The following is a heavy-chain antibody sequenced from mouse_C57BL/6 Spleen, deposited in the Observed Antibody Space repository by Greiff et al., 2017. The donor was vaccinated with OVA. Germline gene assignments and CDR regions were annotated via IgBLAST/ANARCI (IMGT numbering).Heavy chain of an antibody. CDR3: ARGRGLRPGYFDV. Sequence: VQLQQSGPELVKPGASVKISCKASGYTFTDYYMNWVKQSHGKSLEWIGDINPNNGGTSYNQKFKGKATLTVDKSSSTAYMELRSLTSEDSAVYYCARGRGLRPGYFDVWGTGTTVTVSS. D-gene: IGHD1-2*01. V-gene: IGHV1-26*01. J-gene: IGHJ1*03. CDR2: INPNNGGT. CDR1: GYTFTDYY.